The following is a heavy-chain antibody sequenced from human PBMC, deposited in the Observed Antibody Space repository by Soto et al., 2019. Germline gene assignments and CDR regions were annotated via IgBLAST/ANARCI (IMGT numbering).Heavy chain of an antibody. V-gene: IGHV4-59*01. CDR3: ARELSYYDSGSYYNVVHWFDP. CDR2: IYNSGST. D-gene: IGHD3-10*01. CDR1: GGAISSYY. Sequence: SEALSVTCTVSGGAISSYYWSWVRQPPGKGLEWIAHIYNSGSTNYNPSLKSRVTISLDTSKNQFSLKLSSVTAADTAVYYCARELSYYDSGSYYNVVHWFDPWGQGTLVTVSS. J-gene: IGHJ5*02.